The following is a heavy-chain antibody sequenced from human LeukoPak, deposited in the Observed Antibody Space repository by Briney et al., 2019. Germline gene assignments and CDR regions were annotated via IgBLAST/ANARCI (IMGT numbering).Heavy chain of an antibody. CDR2: SNSDGSSI. D-gene: IGHD5-12*01. CDR1: GLTFSSYW. J-gene: IGHJ4*02. V-gene: IGHV3-74*03. CDR3: AREGRVSGYDFDC. Sequence: GSLRLSCAASGLTFSSYWVHWVRHAPGKGLGWVSRSNSDGSSITYADSVKGRFTISRDNAKNTLYLQMNSLRVEDTAVYYCAREGRVSGYDFDCWGQGTLVTVSS.